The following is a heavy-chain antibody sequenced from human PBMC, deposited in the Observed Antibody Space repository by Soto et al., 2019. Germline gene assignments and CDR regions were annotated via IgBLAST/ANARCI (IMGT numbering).Heavy chain of an antibody. CDR2: INSDGSST. Sequence: EVQLVESGGGLVQPGGSLRLSCAASGFTISNYWMHWVRQVPGKELVWVSRINSDGSSTSYADSVKGRFTISKDNAKNTLYLQMNSLRAEDTAVYHCLWLGEMYAPGLGVHWGQGALVTVSS. J-gene: IGHJ4*02. CDR1: GFTISNYW. D-gene: IGHD3-10*01. V-gene: IGHV3-74*01. CDR3: LWLGEMYAPGLGVH.